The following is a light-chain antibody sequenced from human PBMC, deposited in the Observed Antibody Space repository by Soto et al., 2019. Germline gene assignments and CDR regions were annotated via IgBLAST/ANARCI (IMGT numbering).Light chain of an antibody. Sequence: EIVLTQSPGTLSLSPGERATLSCRASQSVVSKFFAWYQQKPGQAPRLLIYATSSRATGIPDRFSGGGSGTDFHLTISSLEPEDFAVYYCLQYGSPPMYAFGQGTKLEIK. V-gene: IGKV3-20*01. CDR1: QSVVSKF. J-gene: IGKJ2*01. CDR3: LQYGSPPMYA. CDR2: ATS.